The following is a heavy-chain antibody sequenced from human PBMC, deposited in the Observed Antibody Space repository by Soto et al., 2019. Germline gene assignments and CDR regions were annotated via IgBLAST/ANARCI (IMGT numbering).Heavy chain of an antibody. Sequence: EVQVVESGGGLVKPGGSLRLSCAASGFTFSSYSMNWVRQAPGKGLEWVSSISSSSSYIYYADSVKGRFIISRDNAKNSLYLQMNSLRAEDTAVYYCARVGGGYQLLHAFEIWGQGTMVTVSS. V-gene: IGHV3-21*01. CDR3: ARVGGGYQLLHAFEI. D-gene: IGHD2-2*01. CDR1: GFTFSSYS. J-gene: IGHJ3*02. CDR2: ISSSSSYI.